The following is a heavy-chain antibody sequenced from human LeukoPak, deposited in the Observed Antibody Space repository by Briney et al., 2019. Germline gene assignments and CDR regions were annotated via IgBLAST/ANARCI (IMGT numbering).Heavy chain of an antibody. D-gene: IGHD3-10*01. CDR3: AKKRSPYYGPGLDY. CDR1: GFTFSSYG. Sequence: GGSLRLSCAASGFTFSSYGMHWVRQALGKGLEWVAVISYDGSNKYYADSVKGRFTISRDNSKNTLYLQMNSLRAEDTAVYYCAKKRSPYYGPGLDYWGQGTLVTVSS. V-gene: IGHV3-30*18. CDR2: ISYDGSNK. J-gene: IGHJ4*02.